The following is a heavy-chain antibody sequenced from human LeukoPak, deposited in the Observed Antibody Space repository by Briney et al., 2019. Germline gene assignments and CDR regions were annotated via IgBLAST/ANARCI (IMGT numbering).Heavy chain of an antibody. D-gene: IGHD1-14*01. CDR2: ISQDGSDT. J-gene: IGHJ4*02. V-gene: IGHV3-74*01. CDR1: GFTFSNYW. Sequence: PGGSLRLSCAASGFTFSNYWIHWVRQAPGKGLEWVSRISQDGSDTIYADSVKGRLTVSRDNAKNTVFLQLSSLKAEDTAVYYCARSHTGGFWGQGRLVTVSS. CDR3: ARSHTGGF.